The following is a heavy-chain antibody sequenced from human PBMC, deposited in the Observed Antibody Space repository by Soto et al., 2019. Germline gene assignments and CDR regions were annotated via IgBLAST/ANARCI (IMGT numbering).Heavy chain of an antibody. J-gene: IGHJ4*02. CDR2: TYYRSKWYN. D-gene: IGHD5-18*01. CDR3: ERVAIKPAPVYNYVN. V-gene: IGHV6-1*01. CDR1: GDSVSSNSAA. Sequence: PSQTLSLTCAISGDSVSSNSAAWNWIRQSPSRGLEWLGRTYYRSKWYNDYAVSVKSRITINPDTSKNQCSLQLNSVTPEDTAVYYCERVAIKPAPVYNYVNWFQANLVTVS.